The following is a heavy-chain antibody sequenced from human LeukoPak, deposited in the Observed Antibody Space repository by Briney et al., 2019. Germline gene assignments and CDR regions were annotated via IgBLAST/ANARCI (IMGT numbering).Heavy chain of an antibody. V-gene: IGHV1-46*01. CDR1: GGTFSSYA. J-gene: IGHJ4*02. Sequence: ASVTVSCTASGGTFSSYAISWVRQAPGQGLEWMGMIYPRDGSTSYAQRFQDRVTVTRDTSTSTVHMELSGLRSEDTAVYYCARDQEGFDYWGQGTLVTVSS. CDR2: IYPRDGST. CDR3: ARDQEGFDY.